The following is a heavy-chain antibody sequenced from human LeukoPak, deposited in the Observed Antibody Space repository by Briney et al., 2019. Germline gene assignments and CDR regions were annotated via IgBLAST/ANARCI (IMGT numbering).Heavy chain of an antibody. V-gene: IGHV3-66*02. Sequence: GGSLRLSCAASGFSATNNYMSWVRQAPGRGLEWVSLIYADGTAHYADSVKGRFTISKDTSQNTVYLQMNSLRAEDTAMYYCARDRAGTQAWVEFDPWGQGTLVTVSS. D-gene: IGHD3-10*01. CDR2: IYADGTA. J-gene: IGHJ5*02. CDR1: GFSATNNY. CDR3: ARDRAGTQAWVEFDP.